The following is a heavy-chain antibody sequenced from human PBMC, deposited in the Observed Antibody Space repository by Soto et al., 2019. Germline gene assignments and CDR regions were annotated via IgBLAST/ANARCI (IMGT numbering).Heavy chain of an antibody. D-gene: IGHD4-17*01. CDR2: IYPGDSDT. J-gene: IGHJ5*02. CDR1: VYSFTSYW. V-gene: IGHV5-51*01. CDR3: ARGRGGLPTVTTHWFDP. Sequence: GESRKISCKGSVYSFTSYWIGWVRQMPGKGLEWMGIIYPGDSDTRYSPSFQGQVTISADKSISTAYLQWSSLKASDTAMYYCARGRGGLPTVTTHWFDPWGQGTLVTVSS.